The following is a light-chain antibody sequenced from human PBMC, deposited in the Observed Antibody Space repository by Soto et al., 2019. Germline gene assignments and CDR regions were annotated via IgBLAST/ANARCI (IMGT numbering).Light chain of an antibody. CDR3: QHYGTSSKT. V-gene: IGKV3-20*01. J-gene: IGKJ1*01. CDR2: GAS. Sequence: IVLTQSPGTLQSSPGGSATNSSSASQSVSNKYLAWYQQKPGQAPRLLILGASSRATGIPDRFSGSGSGTDFTLTISRLEPEDFAVYYSQHYGTSSKTFGQGTKVDIK. CDR1: QSVSNKY.